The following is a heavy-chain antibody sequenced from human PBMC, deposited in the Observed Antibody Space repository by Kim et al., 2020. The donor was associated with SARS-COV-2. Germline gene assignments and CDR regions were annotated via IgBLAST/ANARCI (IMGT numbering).Heavy chain of an antibody. CDR2: INSDGSGT. V-gene: IGHV3-74*01. CDR1: GFTFNNYW. D-gene: IGHD1-1*01. Sequence: GGSLRLSCAACGFTFNNYWTHWVRQAPGKGLEWVSHINSDGSGTSYADSVKGRFTISRDNAENMVYLQMSSLRAEDTAVYYCIRDNIQLGDPWGQGTLVIVSA. CDR3: IRDNIQLGDP. J-gene: IGHJ5*02.